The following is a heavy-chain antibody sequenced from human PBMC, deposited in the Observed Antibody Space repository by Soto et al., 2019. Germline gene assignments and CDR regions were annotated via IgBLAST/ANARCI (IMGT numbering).Heavy chain of an antibody. D-gene: IGHD3-10*01. Sequence: QVHLVQSGAEVKKPGASVKVSCKASGYTFTNYDINWVRQAPGQGLEWMGWISTYTGNTNYAQKLQGRVTMTTDTSTSTAYMELRSLRSDDTAVYYCARGYYYGSGRPTPGGIGVWGQGTTVTVSS. CDR1: GYTFTNYD. CDR3: ARGYYYGSGRPTPGGIGV. J-gene: IGHJ6*02. CDR2: ISTYTGNT. V-gene: IGHV1-18*01.